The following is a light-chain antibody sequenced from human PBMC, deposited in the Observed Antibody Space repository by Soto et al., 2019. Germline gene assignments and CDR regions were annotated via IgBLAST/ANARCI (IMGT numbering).Light chain of an antibody. CDR1: QSVSSSY. V-gene: IGKV3-20*01. CDR2: GAS. CDR3: QQYGSSYT. Sequence: EIVLTQSPGTLSLSPGERATLSCRASQSVSSSYLAWYQQKPGQAPRLLIYGASSRATGIPDRFSGSGSGTDCTLTISRLEPEDFAVYYCQQYGSSYTFGQGTQLEIK. J-gene: IGKJ2*01.